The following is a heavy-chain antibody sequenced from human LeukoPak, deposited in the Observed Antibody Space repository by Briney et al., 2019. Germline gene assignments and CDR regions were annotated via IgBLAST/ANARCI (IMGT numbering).Heavy chain of an antibody. CDR3: AKDGPNYRREYYYYGMDV. V-gene: IGHV3-23*01. Sequence: PGGSLRLSCAASGFTFSSYAMSWVRQAPGKGLEWVSAISGSGGSTYYADSVKGRFTISRDNSKNSLYLQMNSLRTEDTALYYCAKDGPNYRREYYYYGMDVWGQGDHGHRLL. CDR1: GFTFSSYA. D-gene: IGHD1-7*01. CDR2: ISGSGGST. J-gene: IGHJ6*02.